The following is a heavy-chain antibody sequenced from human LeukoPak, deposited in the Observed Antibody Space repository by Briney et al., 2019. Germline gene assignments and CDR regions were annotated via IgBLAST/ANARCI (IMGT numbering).Heavy chain of an antibody. Sequence: SETLSLTCTVSGGSISSRSYYWGWIRQPPGKGLEWIGSMYYSGRTYYNPSLKSRVTISVDTSKNQFSLKLISVTAADTAVYYCARLRTYYYDTSGYFDYWGQGTLVTVSS. CDR2: MYYSGRT. CDR3: ARLRTYYYDTSGYFDY. D-gene: IGHD3-22*01. V-gene: IGHV4-39*01. J-gene: IGHJ4*02. CDR1: GGSISSRSYY.